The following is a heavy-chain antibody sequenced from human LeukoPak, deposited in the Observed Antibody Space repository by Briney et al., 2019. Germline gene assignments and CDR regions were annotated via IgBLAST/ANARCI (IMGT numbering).Heavy chain of an antibody. Sequence: ASVKVSCKASGYTFTNYAMNWVRQAPGQGLEWMGWINTNTGDPTYAQDFTGRFVFSVDTSVSTAYLQISGLKAEDTAVYYCARAYQPLGGLSFPDSWGQGTLVTVSS. D-gene: IGHD3-16*02. CDR3: ARAYQPLGGLSFPDS. CDR2: INTNTGDP. CDR1: GYTFTNYA. V-gene: IGHV7-4-1*02. J-gene: IGHJ5*01.